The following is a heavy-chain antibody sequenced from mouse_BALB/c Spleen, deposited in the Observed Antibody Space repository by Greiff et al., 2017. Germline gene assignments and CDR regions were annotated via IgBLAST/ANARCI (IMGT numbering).Heavy chain of an antibody. CDR3: AREGYYGSSYGYFDV. CDR2: INPNNGGT. CDR1: GYTFTDYN. D-gene: IGHD1-1*01. Sequence: VQLQQSGPELVKPGASVKIPCKASGYTFTDYNMDWVKQSHGKSLEWIGDINPNNGGTIYNQKFKGKATLTVDKSSSTAYMELRSLTSEDTAVYYCAREGYYGSSYGYFDVWGAGTTVTVSS. V-gene: IGHV1-18*01. J-gene: IGHJ1*01.